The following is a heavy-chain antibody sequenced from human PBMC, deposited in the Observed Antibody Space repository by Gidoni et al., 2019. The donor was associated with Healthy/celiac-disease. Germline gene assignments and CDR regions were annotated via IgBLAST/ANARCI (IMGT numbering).Heavy chain of an antibody. CDR2: SNHSGST. CDR1: GGSFSGYY. J-gene: IGHJ4*02. Sequence: QVQLQQWGAGLLKPSETLSLTCAVYGGSFSGYYCSWIRQPPGKGLEWIGESNHSGSTNYNPSLKSRVTISVDTSKNQFSLKLSSVTAADTAVYYCARFQPGSKQQNTVVTELGFRYWGQGTLVTVSS. V-gene: IGHV4-34*01. CDR3: ARFQPGSKQQNTVVTELGFRY. D-gene: IGHD3-10*01.